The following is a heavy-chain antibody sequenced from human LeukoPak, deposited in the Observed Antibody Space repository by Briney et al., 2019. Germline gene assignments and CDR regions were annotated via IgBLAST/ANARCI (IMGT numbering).Heavy chain of an antibody. Sequence: ASVKVSCKVSGYTLTELSMHWVRQAPGKGLEWMGGFDPEDGETIYARKFQGRVTMTEDTSTDTAYMELSSLRSEDTAVYYCATVARADYYYYMDVWGKGTTVTVSS. CDR3: ATVARADYYYYMDV. D-gene: IGHD6-19*01. J-gene: IGHJ6*03. V-gene: IGHV1-24*01. CDR1: GYTLTELS. CDR2: FDPEDGET.